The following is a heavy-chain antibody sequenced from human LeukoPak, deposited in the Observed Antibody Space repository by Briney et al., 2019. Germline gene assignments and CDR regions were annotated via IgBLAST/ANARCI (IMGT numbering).Heavy chain of an antibody. V-gene: IGHV1-2*02. J-gene: IGHJ4*02. CDR2: INPNSGGT. D-gene: IGHD3-10*01. Sequence: ASVKVSCKASGYTFTGYYMHWVRQAPGQGLEWMGWINPNSGGTDYAQKFQGRVTMTRDTSISTAYMELSRLRSDDTAVYYCARDGSGSYYNDHLFDYWGQGTLVTVSS. CDR3: ARDGSGSYYNDHLFDY. CDR1: GYTFTGYY.